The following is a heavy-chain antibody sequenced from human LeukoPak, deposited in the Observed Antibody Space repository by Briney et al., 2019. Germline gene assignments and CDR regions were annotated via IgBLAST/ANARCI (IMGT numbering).Heavy chain of an antibody. CDR3: ARYSSGWFRLFDY. Sequence: SETLSLTCTVSGGSISSYYWSWIRQPPGKGLEWIGYIYYSGSTNYKPSLKSRVTISVDTSKNQFSLKLSSVTAADTAVYYCARYSSGWFRLFDYWGQGTLVTVSS. V-gene: IGHV4-59*12. J-gene: IGHJ4*02. D-gene: IGHD6-19*01. CDR1: GGSISSYY. CDR2: IYYSGST.